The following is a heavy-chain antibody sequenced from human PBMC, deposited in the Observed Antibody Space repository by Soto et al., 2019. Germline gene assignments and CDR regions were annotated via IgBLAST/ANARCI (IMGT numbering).Heavy chain of an antibody. CDR1: GFTFTSSA. D-gene: IGHD3-22*01. Sequence: QMQLVQSGPEVKKPGTSVKVSCKASGFTFTSSAVQWVRQARGQRLEWIGWIVVGSGNTNYAQKFQERVTITRDMSKSTAYSELSSLRTEDTAVYYCAADSGIYYDSSGYYDYWGQGTLVTVSS. CDR3: AADSGIYYDSSGYYDY. CDR2: IVVGSGNT. V-gene: IGHV1-58*01. J-gene: IGHJ4*02.